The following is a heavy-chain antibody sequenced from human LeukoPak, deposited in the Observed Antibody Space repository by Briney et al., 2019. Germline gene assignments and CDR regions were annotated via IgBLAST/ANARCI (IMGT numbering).Heavy chain of an antibody. CDR1: GFTFRYYW. Sequence: GSPRPSRAALGFTFRYYWMPWVRQVPGKGLGGVAHFNSDGSGTSYADSVKGRFTISRDNAKNTLYLQMNSLRVEDTAVYYCARPPAYDSRNYYFAYWGQGILVTVSS. CDR3: ARPPAYDSRNYYFAY. V-gene: IGHV3-74*01. D-gene: IGHD3-22*01. CDR2: FNSDGSGT. J-gene: IGHJ4*02.